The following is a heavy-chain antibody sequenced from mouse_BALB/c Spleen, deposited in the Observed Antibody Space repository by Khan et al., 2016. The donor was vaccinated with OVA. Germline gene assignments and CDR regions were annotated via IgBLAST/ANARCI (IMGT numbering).Heavy chain of an antibody. Sequence: EVELVESGGGIVQPGGSLKRSCEASRFTISSYGMYSVRQTPDKRLELVATIDSNGGSTDYPDSVKGRFTISGDNAKNAPYLQLRSLKSENSAMSYCARSAIWGQGTTLTVSS. J-gene: IGHJ2*01. V-gene: IGHV5-6-3*01. CDR2: IDSNGGST. CDR3: ARSAI. CDR1: RFTISSYG.